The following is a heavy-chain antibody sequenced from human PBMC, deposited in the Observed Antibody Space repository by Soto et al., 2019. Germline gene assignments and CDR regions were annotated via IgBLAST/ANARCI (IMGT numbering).Heavy chain of an antibody. CDR3: VSGWEFFDD. Sequence: PSETLSLTXAVYGGSFSGYYWSWIRQPQGKGLEWMGEINHSGSTNYNPSLKSRVTISVDTSKNLFSLKLSYVTAPDTAVYYFVSGWEFFDDWGQGTLVTVSS. D-gene: IGHD3-10*01. CDR1: GGSFSGYY. CDR2: INHSGST. J-gene: IGHJ5*02. V-gene: IGHV4-34*01.